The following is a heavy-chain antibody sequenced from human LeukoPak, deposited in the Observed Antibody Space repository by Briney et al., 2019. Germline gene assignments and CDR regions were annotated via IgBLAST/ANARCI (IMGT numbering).Heavy chain of an antibody. J-gene: IGHJ4*02. CDR1: GGSLSSYY. D-gene: IGHD3-10*01. CDR3: ARDKPYYYGSGSFQYYFDY. CDR2: IYNSGST. V-gene: IGHV4-4*07. Sequence: SETLSLTCPVSGGSLSSYYWSWIRQPAGKGLEWIGRIYNSGSTNYNPSLKSRVTMSVDTSKNQFSLKLSSVTAADTAVYYCARDKPYYYGSGSFQYYFDYWGQGTLVTVSS.